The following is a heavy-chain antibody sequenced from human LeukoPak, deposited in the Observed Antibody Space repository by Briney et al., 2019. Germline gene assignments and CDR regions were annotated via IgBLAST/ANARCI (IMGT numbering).Heavy chain of an antibody. CDR1: GYSFTTYW. CDR3: AKSHGGGATHS. V-gene: IGHV5-51*01. CDR2: ICPGDSDT. J-gene: IGHJ4*02. Sequence: GESLKISCEASGYSFTTYWIGWVRQMPGKGLEWMGIICPGDSDTRYSPSFQGQVTISADKSTSTAYLQWSSLKASDTATYYCAKSHGGGATHSWGQGTLVTVST. D-gene: IGHD1-26*01.